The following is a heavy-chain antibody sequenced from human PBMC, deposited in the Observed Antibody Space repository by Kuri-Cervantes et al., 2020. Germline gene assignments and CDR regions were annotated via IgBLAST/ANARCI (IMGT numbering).Heavy chain of an antibody. Sequence: GGSLRLSCAASGFTFSSYSMNWVRQAPGKGLEWVSSISSSSSYIYYADSVKGRFTISRDNAKNSLYLQMNSLRAEDTAVYYCARGHVATYYYYYMDVWGKGPRSPSP. V-gene: IGHV3-21*01. CDR3: ARGHVATYYYYYMDV. J-gene: IGHJ6*03. D-gene: IGHD3-16*01. CDR1: GFTFSSYS. CDR2: ISSSSSYI.